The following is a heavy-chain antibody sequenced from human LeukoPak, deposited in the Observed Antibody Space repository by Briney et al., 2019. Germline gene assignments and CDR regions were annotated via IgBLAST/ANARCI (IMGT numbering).Heavy chain of an antibody. D-gene: IGHD3-22*01. V-gene: IGHV4-61*02. CDR3: ARDRYYYDSSGSTRGWFDP. Sequence: SETLSLTCTVSGGSISSGSYYWSWIRQPAGKGLEWIGRIYTSGSTNYNPSLKSRVTISVDTSKNQFSLKLSSVTAADTAVYYCARDRYYYDSSGSTRGWFDPWGQGTLVTVSS. J-gene: IGHJ5*02. CDR1: GGSISSGSYY. CDR2: IYTSGST.